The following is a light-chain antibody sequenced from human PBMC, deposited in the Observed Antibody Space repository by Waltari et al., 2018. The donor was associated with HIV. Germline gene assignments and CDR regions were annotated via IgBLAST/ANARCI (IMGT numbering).Light chain of an antibody. CDR2: AVG. Sequence: QSALTQPASVSGSPGQSITITCIGSSDDVGGYNHVPWYQQYTGTAPKLIRFAVGRRPPGVSGRYPASKSGNTAFLTITGLQADDEADYFCSSYTRSISVAFGGGTRVTVL. CDR1: SDDVGGYNH. V-gene: IGLV2-14*01. CDR3: SSYTRSISVA. J-gene: IGLJ2*01.